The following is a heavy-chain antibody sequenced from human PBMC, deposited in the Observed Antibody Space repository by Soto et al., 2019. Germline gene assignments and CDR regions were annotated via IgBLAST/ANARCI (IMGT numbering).Heavy chain of an antibody. D-gene: IGHD2-21*01. Sequence: EVQLVESGGGLVQPGGSLRLSCAASGFTFSSYSMNWVRQAPGKGLEWVSYISSSSSTIYYADSVKGRFTISRDNAKNSPYLQMNSLRDEDTAVYYCGRGPESILWWSDAFDSWGQGTMVHVSS. J-gene: IGHJ3*02. CDR3: GRGPESILWWSDAFDS. V-gene: IGHV3-48*02. CDR2: ISSSSSTI. CDR1: GFTFSSYS.